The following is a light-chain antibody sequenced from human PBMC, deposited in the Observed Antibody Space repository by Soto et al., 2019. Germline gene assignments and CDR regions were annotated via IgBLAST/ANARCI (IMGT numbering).Light chain of an antibody. V-gene: IGKV2-30*02. CDR2: KIS. J-gene: IGKJ2*01. CDR1: QSLVHSDGSTY. CDR3: MQATHWPYT. Sequence: DVVMTQSPVSLTVTLGQPASISCKSDQSLVHSDGSTYLHWFQQRPGQSPRRLIYKISNRDSGVPDRFSGSGSGTDFTLKISRVEAEDIALYFCMQATHWPYTFGRGTKVDIK.